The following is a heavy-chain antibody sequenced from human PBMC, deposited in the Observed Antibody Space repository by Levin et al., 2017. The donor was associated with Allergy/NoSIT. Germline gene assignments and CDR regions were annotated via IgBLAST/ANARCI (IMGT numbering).Heavy chain of an antibody. CDR1: GGSFSGYY. V-gene: IGHV4-34*01. J-gene: IGHJ3*02. D-gene: IGHD5-18*01. CDR3: GGVLNDGHNYGRTDAFHI. CDR2: INHSGDT. Sequence: PSETLSLTCAVYGGSFSGYYWSWIRQPPGKGLEWIGEINHSGDTNYNPSLKSRVTISVDTSKNQFSLKLSSVTAADTAVYYCGGVLNDGHNYGRTDAFHIWGQGTLVAVSS.